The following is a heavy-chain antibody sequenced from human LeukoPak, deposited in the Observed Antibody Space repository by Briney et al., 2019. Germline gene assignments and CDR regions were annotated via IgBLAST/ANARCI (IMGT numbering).Heavy chain of an antibody. CDR3: AINYYDSSGYYFDY. V-gene: IGHV4-4*08. Sequence: PSETLSLTCTVSGGSISSYYWSWIRQPPGKGLEWIGRIYTSGSANYNPSLKSRVTISVDTSKNQFSLKLGSVTAADTAVYYCAINYYDSSGYYFDYWGQGTLVTVSS. J-gene: IGHJ4*02. CDR2: IYTSGSA. CDR1: GGSISSYY. D-gene: IGHD3-22*01.